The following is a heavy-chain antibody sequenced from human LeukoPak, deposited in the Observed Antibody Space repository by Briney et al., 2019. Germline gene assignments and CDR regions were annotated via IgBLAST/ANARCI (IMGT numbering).Heavy chain of an antibody. CDR2: ISSSSSYI. CDR1: GFTFSSCS. Sequence: RGSLTLSCAASGFTFSSCSINGVRQPPGKGLEWVSSISSSSSYIYYADSVKDRFTISRDNAKNSLYLQMNSLRAEDTAVYYCARGDSSSWYLWGQGTLVTVSS. V-gene: IGHV3-21*01. D-gene: IGHD6-13*01. J-gene: IGHJ4*02. CDR3: ARGDSSSWYL.